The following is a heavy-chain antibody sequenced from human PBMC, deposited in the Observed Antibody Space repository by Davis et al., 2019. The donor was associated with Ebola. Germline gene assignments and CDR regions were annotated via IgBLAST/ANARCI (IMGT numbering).Heavy chain of an antibody. CDR2: INPSGIS. Sequence: ASVKVSCKASGYTFTNYYVHWVRQAPGQGLEWMGVINPSGISNYAQKFQGRVTLTRDTSTTTVHMELSSLRSEDTAIYYCASGELVDFWGQGTLVTVSS. D-gene: IGHD2/OR15-2a*01. CDR1: GYTFTNYY. J-gene: IGHJ4*02. V-gene: IGHV1-46*01. CDR3: ASGELVDF.